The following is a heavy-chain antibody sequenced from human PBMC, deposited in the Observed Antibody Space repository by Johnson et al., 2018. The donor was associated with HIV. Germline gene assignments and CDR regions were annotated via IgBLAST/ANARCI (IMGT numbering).Heavy chain of an antibody. CDR1: GFTFDDYA. Sequence: VQLVESGGGLVQPGRSQRLSCAASGFTFDDYAMHWVRQAPGKGLEWVSGISWNSGSIGYADSVKGRFTISRDNAKNSLYLQMNSLRAEDTALYYCAKWGGIAVARHAFDIWGQGTMVTVSS. V-gene: IGHV3-9*01. CDR3: AKWGGIAVARHAFDI. J-gene: IGHJ3*02. CDR2: ISWNSGSI. D-gene: IGHD6-19*01.